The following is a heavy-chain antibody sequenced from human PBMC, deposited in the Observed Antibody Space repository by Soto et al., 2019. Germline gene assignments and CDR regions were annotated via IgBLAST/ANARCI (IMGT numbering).Heavy chain of an antibody. J-gene: IGHJ5*02. V-gene: IGHV4-59*01. D-gene: IGHD2-21*01. Sequence: QVQLQESGPGLVRPSETLSLTCTVSGGSISRYFWSWIRQSPGKGLEWIGYIFYTGSTTYNPYLKSRVTISIDTSKNPFSLKLSSLTAADTAVYYCAHFSDLEWFDPWGQGTLVTVSS. CDR2: IFYTGST. CDR1: GGSISRYF. CDR3: AHFSDLEWFDP.